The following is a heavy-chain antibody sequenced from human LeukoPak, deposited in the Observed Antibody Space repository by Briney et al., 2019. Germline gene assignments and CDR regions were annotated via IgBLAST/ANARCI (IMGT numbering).Heavy chain of an antibody. V-gene: IGHV1-18*01. J-gene: IGHJ3*02. CDR1: GYTFTSYG. CDR3: ARDQRDTAMVTGRAFDI. D-gene: IGHD5-18*01. Sequence: ASVKVSCKASGYTFTSYGISWVRQAPRQGLEWMGWISAYNGNTNYAQKLQGRVTMTTDTSTSTAYMELRSLRSDDTAVYYCARDQRDTAMVTGRAFDIWGQGTMVTVSS. CDR2: ISAYNGNT.